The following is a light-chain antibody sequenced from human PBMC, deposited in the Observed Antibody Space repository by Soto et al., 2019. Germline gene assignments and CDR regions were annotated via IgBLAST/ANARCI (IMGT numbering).Light chain of an antibody. Sequence: DIQMTQSPSSLSASVGDRVTITCQASQDITNYLNWYQQKPGNSPKLPTYDASNLETGFPSRFSGSGYATDVTFTISSLQPEEIATYYFQQYANPPLTFGGGTKVAIK. CDR1: QDITNY. V-gene: IGKV1-33*01. CDR2: DAS. J-gene: IGKJ4*01. CDR3: QQYANPPLT.